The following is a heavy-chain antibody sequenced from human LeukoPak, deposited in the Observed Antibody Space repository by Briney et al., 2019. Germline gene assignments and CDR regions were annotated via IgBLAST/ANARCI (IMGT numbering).Heavy chain of an antibody. CDR3: ARDPNGDYIGTFDM. V-gene: IGHV3-23*01. Sequence: GGSLRLSCAASEFTFSSYGMSWVREAPGKGLEWVSSISGSGGSTQYADSVQGRFAISRDNSKNTLYLQMNSLRVEDAAVYFCARDPNGDYIGTFDMWGRGTMVSVSS. CDR1: EFTFSSYG. J-gene: IGHJ3*02. CDR2: ISGSGGST. D-gene: IGHD4-17*01.